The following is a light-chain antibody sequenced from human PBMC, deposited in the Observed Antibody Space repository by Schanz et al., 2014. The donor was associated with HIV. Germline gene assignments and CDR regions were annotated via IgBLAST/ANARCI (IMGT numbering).Light chain of an antibody. J-gene: IGKJ3*01. Sequence: EIVMTQSPATLSVSPGERATLSCRASQSVSTNLAWYQQKPGQAPRLLIYGASSRATGIPDRFSGSGSGTDFTLTISRLEPEDFALYYCQQYSSPITFGPGTTVDIK. CDR3: QQYSSPIT. CDR2: GAS. CDR1: QSVSTN. V-gene: IGKV3-20*01.